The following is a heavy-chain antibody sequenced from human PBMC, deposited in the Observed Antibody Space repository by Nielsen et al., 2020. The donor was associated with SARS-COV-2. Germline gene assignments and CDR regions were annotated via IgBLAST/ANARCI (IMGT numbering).Heavy chain of an antibody. CDR3: ATLGGYDSSGYYSSSYYYYGMDV. Sequence: GESLKISCAASGFTFSSYSMNWVRQAPGKGLEWVSYISSSSSTIYYADSVKGRFTISRDNAKNSLYLQMNSLRAEDTALYYCATLGGYDSSGYYSSSYYYYGMDVWGQGTTVTVSS. CDR1: GFTFSSYS. J-gene: IGHJ6*02. D-gene: IGHD3-22*01. V-gene: IGHV3-48*04. CDR2: ISSSSSTI.